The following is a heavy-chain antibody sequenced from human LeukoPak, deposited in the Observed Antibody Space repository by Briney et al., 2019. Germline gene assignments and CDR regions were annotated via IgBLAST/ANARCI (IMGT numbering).Heavy chain of an antibody. D-gene: IGHD6-6*01. V-gene: IGHV3-13*01. Sequence: GGSLRLSCFASGFSVTSFDMYWVRQAAGRGLEWVSAVGTNDDTYYLGSVKGRFIISRENAKNSFSLQTNNLRVEDTAVYYCTREWRGIASHYHGMDVWGQGTTVTVSS. CDR3: TREWRGIASHYHGMDV. J-gene: IGHJ6*02. CDR2: VGTNDDT. CDR1: GFSVTSFD.